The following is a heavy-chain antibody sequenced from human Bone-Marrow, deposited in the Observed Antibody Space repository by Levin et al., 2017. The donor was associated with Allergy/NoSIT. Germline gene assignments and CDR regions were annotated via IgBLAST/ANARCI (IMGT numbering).Heavy chain of an antibody. V-gene: IGHV1-18*01. D-gene: IGHD6-6*01. CDR1: GYTFTSYG. CDR3: AREGEPRWGSSSSFDYYYYGMDV. Sequence: ASVKVSCKASGYTFTSYGISWVRQAPGQGLEWMGWISAYNGNTNYAQKLQGRVTMTTDTSTSTAYMELRSLRSDDTAVYYCAREGEPRWGSSSSFDYYYYGMDVWGQGTTVTVSS. J-gene: IGHJ6*02. CDR2: ISAYNGNT.